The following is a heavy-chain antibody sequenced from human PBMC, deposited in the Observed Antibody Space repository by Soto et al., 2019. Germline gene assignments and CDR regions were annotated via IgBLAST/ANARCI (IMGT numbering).Heavy chain of an antibody. J-gene: IGHJ4*02. CDR2: ISSSSSTI. V-gene: IGHV3-48*01. Sequence: GGSLRLSCAASGFTFSSYSMNWVRQAPGKGLEWVSYISSSSSTIYYADSVKGRFTISRDNAKNSLYLQMNSLRAEDTAVYYCARGVVWGLSGSSRGYWGQGTLVTVSS. CDR1: GFTFSSYS. CDR3: ARGVVWGLSGSSRGY. D-gene: IGHD1-26*01.